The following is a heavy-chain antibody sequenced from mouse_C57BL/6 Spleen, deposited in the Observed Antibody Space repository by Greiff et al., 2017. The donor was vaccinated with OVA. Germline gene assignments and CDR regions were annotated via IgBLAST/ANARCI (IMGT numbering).Heavy chain of an antibody. CDR3: ARSVYFDY. J-gene: IGHJ2*01. V-gene: IGHV1-9*01. Sequence: QVQLKQSGAELMKPGASVKLSCKATGYTFTGYWIEWVKQRPGHGLEWIGEILPGSGSTNYNGKFKGKATFTADTSSNTAYMQLSSLTTEDSAIYYCARSVYFDYWGQGTTLTVSS. CDR2: ILPGSGST. CDR1: GYTFTGYW.